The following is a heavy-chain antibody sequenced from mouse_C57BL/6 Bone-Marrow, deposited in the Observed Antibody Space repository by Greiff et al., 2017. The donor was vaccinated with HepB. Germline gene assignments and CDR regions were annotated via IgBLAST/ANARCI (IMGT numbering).Heavy chain of an antibody. J-gene: IGHJ2*01. D-gene: IGHD1-1*01. CDR1: GYSITSGYY. CDR3: ARGYYGSRGNY. Sequence: EVKLVESGPGLVKPSQSLSLTCSVSGYSITSGYYWNWIRQFPGNKLEWMGYISYDGSNNYNPSLKNRISITRDTAKNQFFLKLNAVTTEDTAPYYSARGYYGSRGNYWGQGTTLTVSS. V-gene: IGHV3-6*01. CDR2: ISYDGSN.